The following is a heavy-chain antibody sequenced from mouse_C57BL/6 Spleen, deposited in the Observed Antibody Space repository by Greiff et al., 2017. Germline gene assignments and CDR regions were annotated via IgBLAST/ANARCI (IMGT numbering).Heavy chain of an antibody. J-gene: IGHJ2*01. V-gene: IGHV5-9-1*02. CDR1: GFTFSSYA. CDR3: TRDSNYFGSSYGYFDY. CDR2: ISSGGDYI. Sequence: EVMLVESGEGLVKPGGSLKLSCAASGFTFSSYAMSWVRQTPEKRLEWVAYISSGGDYIYYADTVKGRFTISRDNARNTLYLQMSSLKSEDTAMYYCTRDSNYFGSSYGYFDYWGQGTTLT. D-gene: IGHD1-1*01.